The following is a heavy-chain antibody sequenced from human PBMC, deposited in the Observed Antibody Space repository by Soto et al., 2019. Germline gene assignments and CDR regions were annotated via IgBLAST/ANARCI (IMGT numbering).Heavy chain of an antibody. CDR2: ISYDGSNK. CDR3: AKNTWGYYDSSGYYYGGGDDY. Sequence: QVQLVESGGGVVQPGRSLRLSCAASGFTFSSYGMYWVRQAPGKGLEWVAVISYDGSNKYYADSVKGRFTISRDNSKNTLYLQMKSLRAEDTAVYYCAKNTWGYYDSSGYYYGGGDDYWGQGTLVTVSS. J-gene: IGHJ4*02. D-gene: IGHD3-22*01. V-gene: IGHV3-30*18. CDR1: GFTFSSYG.